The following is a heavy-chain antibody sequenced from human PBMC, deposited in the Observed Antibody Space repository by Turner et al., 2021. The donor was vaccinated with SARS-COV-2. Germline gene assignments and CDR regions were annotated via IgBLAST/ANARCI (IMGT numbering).Heavy chain of an antibody. CDR3: ARLVDTLDYYNGMDV. V-gene: IGHV4-39*01. D-gene: IGHD5-18*01. CDR1: GGSISSSSYY. J-gene: IGHJ6*02. Sequence: QLQLQESGPGLVKPSETLSLTCTVSGGSISSSSYYWGWIRQPPGKGLEWIGSIYYSGSTYYSPSLKSRVTISVDTSKNQFSLKLSSVTAADTAVYYCARLVDTLDYYNGMDVWGQGTTVTVFS. CDR2: IYYSGST.